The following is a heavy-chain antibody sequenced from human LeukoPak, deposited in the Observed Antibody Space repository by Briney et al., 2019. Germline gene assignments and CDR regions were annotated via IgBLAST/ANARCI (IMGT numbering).Heavy chain of an antibody. V-gene: IGHV3-15*01. CDR3: TTMNFNYDYVWGSYRSPSGYAFDI. CDR2: IKSKSDGRTT. Sequence: PSGSLTLSCAASGCTFSNAWMSWVRQAPGPGQGWVGRIKSKSDGRTTDYASPVKRRSTITRDDTNNTLYLQMNSLKTEDTAVYYCTTMNFNYDYVWGSYRSPSGYAFDIWGQGTMVTVSS. CDR1: GCTFSNAW. D-gene: IGHD3-16*02. J-gene: IGHJ3*02.